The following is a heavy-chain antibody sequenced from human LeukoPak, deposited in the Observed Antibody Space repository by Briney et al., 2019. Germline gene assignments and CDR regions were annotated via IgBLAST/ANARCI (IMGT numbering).Heavy chain of an antibody. D-gene: IGHD3-10*01. J-gene: IGHJ6*04. V-gene: IGHV3-7*03. CDR3: ARVAGRGDYYYGMDV. CDR2: IKQDGSEK. Sequence: GGSLRLSCAASGFTFSSYWMSWVRQAPGKGLEWVANIKQDGSEKYYVDSVKGRFTISRDNAKNSLYLQMNSLRAEDTAVYYCARVAGRGDYYYGMDVWGKGTTVTVSS. CDR1: GFTFSSYW.